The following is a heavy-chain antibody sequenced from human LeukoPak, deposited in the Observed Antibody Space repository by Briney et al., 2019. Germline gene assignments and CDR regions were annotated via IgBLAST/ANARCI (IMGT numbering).Heavy chain of an antibody. CDR2: INPNSGGT. Sequence: ASVKVSCKASGYTFTGYYMHWVRQAPGQGLEWMGWINPNSGGTNYAQKFQGRVTMTRDMSTSTVYMELSSLRSEDTAVYYCARDGHRRYYYDSSGREHAFDIWGQGTMVTVSS. CDR1: GYTFTGYY. V-gene: IGHV1-2*02. D-gene: IGHD3-22*01. CDR3: ARDGHRRYYYDSSGREHAFDI. J-gene: IGHJ3*02.